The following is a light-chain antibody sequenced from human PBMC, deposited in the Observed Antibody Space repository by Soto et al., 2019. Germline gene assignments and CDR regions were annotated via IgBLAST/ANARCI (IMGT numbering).Light chain of an antibody. CDR2: DIR. V-gene: IGLV2-14*03. J-gene: IGLJ1*01. Sequence: QSARTQPASVSGSPGQSITISCTGTSSDVGGYKYVSWYQQHPGKAPKLMIYDIRNRPSGVSNRFSGSKSGNTASLTISGLQAEDESDYYCSSYTSSSTRVFGTGTKLTVL. CDR3: SSYTSSSTRV. CDR1: SSDVGGYKY.